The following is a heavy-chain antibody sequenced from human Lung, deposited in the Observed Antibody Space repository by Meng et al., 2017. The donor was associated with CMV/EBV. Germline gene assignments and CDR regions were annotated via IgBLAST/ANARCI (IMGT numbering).Heavy chain of an antibody. Sequence: GQLRESGPPLGKPSDTLSLPCTVSGDSITNHNWWAWVRQPPGKGLEWIGEIPHRGSSAYNPSLKSRVSMSIDKSKNQFSLKLTSVTAADTAVYHCLRRSGGSVWGQGTLVTVSS. J-gene: IGHJ1*01. D-gene: IGHD3-10*01. CDR1: GDSITNHNW. V-gene: IGHV4-4*02. CDR2: IPHRGSS. CDR3: LRRSGGSV.